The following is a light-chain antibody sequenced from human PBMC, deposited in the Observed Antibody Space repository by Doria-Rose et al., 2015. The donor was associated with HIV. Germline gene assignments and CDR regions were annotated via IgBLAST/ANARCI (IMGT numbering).Light chain of an antibody. CDR3: HQYGTSWT. V-gene: IGKV3-20*01. CDR2: DGS. J-gene: IGKJ1*01. Sequence: TQSPGTLSLSPGERATLSCRASQRFSSTYLAWYQQKPGQAPCLLIYDGSTRATGIPDRFSASVSGTDFALTINRLEPEDFALYYCHQYGTSWTFGQGTKVEI. CDR1: QRFSSTY.